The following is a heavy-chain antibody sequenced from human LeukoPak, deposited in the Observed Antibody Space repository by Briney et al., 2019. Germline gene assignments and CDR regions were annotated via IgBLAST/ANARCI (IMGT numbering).Heavy chain of an antibody. D-gene: IGHD6-19*01. CDR3: ARVQVAVAGCSGFDP. CDR1: GYTFTGYY. J-gene: IGHJ5*02. V-gene: IGHV1-2*02. Sequence: ASVKVSYKPSGYTFTGYYILRVRQAPGQGLEWMGWINPNSGGTNYAQKFQGRVTMTRDTSISTAYMELSRLRSDDTAVYYCARVQVAVAGCSGFDPWGQGTLVTVSS. CDR2: INPNSGGT.